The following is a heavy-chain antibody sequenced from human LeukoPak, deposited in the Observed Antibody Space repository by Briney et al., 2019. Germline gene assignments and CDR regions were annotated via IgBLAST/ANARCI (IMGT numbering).Heavy chain of an antibody. D-gene: IGHD2-15*01. J-gene: IGHJ4*02. CDR3: ARDLGAEVAAFGY. V-gene: IGHV3-30-3*01. Sequence: GSLRLSCAASGFTFSSYAMHWVRQAPGKGLEWVAVISYDGSNKYYADSVKGRFTISRDNSKNTLYLQMNSLRAEDTAVYYCARDLGAEVAAFGYWGQGTLVTVSS. CDR1: GFTFSSYA. CDR2: ISYDGSNK.